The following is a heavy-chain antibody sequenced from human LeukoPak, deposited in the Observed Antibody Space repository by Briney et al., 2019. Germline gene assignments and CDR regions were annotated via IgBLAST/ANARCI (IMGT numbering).Heavy chain of an antibody. CDR2: INPNSGGT. CDR1: GYTFTGYY. J-gene: IGHJ5*02. D-gene: IGHD6-19*01. Sequence: GASVKVSCKASGYTFTGYYMHWVRQAPGQGLEWMGWINPNSGGTNYAQKFQGRVTMTRDTSISTAYMELSRLRPDDTAVYYCARSTRWLVRADNWFDPWGQGALVTVSS. V-gene: IGHV1-2*02. CDR3: ARSTRWLVRADNWFDP.